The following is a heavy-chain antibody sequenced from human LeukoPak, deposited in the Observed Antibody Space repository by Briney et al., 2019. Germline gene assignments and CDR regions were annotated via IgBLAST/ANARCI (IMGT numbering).Heavy chain of an antibody. CDR1: GYTFIDYY. Sequence: ASVKVSCKASGYTFIDYYIHWVRQAPGQGLEWMGWVNPNRGDTNYAQKFQGRVTMTTNTSISTACMDLTRVTSGDTAVYYCARGTSWGHYWGQGTLLTVSS. CDR2: VNPNRGDT. V-gene: IGHV1-2*02. J-gene: IGHJ4*02. CDR3: ARGTSWGHY. D-gene: IGHD3-16*01.